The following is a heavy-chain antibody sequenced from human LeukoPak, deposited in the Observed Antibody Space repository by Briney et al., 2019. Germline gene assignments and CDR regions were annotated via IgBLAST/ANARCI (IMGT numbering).Heavy chain of an antibody. J-gene: IGHJ4*02. V-gene: IGHV1-2*02. CDR3: ARGYSGYELGDYFDY. D-gene: IGHD5-12*01. CDR2: INPNRGGS. Sequence: EASVKVCCKASGYTFTGYYMHWVRQAPGQGHEWMGLINPNRGGSNYAQKVQGRVTMTSATSISTAYMELSRLRSGDTAVYYCARGYSGYELGDYFDYWGQGTLVSVPS. CDR1: GYTFTGYY.